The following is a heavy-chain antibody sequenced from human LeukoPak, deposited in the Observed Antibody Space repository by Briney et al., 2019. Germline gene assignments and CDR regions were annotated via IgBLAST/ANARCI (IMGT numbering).Heavy chain of an antibody. Sequence: SETLSLTCTVSSGSISTYYWSWVRQPPGKGLEWIGYIYYGGNTNYNPSLKSRVTISVDTSKNQLSLRLNSVTATDTAVYYCARVQGMSGYFLIDFWGQGTLVTVSS. V-gene: IGHV4-59*01. CDR1: SGSISTYY. CDR2: IYYGGNT. CDR3: ARVQGMSGYFLIDF. D-gene: IGHD3-3*01. J-gene: IGHJ4*02.